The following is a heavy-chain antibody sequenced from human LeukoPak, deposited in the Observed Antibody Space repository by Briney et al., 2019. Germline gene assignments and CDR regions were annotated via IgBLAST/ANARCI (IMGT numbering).Heavy chain of an antibody. CDR2: ISSSSSYI. J-gene: IGHJ4*02. Sequence: PAGSLRLSCAASGFTFSSYSMNWVRQAPGKGLEWVSSISSSSSYIYYADSVKGRFTISRDNAKNSLYLQMNSLRAEDTAVYYCATGIAAAGAPRGYWGQGTLVTVSS. CDR1: GFTFSSYS. D-gene: IGHD6-13*01. CDR3: ATGIAAAGAPRGY. V-gene: IGHV3-21*01.